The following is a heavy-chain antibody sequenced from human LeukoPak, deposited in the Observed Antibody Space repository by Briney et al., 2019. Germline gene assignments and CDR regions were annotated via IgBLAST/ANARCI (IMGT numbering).Heavy chain of an antibody. CDR3: ARVVGAATYYYDSSRFWYFDL. Sequence: PGGSLRLSCAASGFTFSSYSMNWVRQAPGKGLEWVSYISSSSSTIYYADSVKGRFTISRDNAKNSLYLQMNSLRAEDTAVYYCARVVGAATYYYDSSRFWYFDLWGRGTLVTVSS. V-gene: IGHV3-48*04. J-gene: IGHJ2*01. CDR2: ISSSSSTI. D-gene: IGHD3-22*01. CDR1: GFTFSSYS.